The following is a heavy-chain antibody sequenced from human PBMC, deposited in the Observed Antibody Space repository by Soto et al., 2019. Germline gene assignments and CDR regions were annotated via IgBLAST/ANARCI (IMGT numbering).Heavy chain of an antibody. CDR2: IYFSGST. V-gene: IGHV4-59*01. J-gene: IGHJ4*02. D-gene: IGHD2-2*01. CDR1: GGSISSYY. Sequence: PSETLSLTCTVSGGSISSYYWSWIRQPPGKGLEWIGYIYFSGSTNYNPSLKSRVTISVDTSKNQFSLKLSSVTAADTAVYYCARAGFCSSTSCYLVDYWGQGTLVTVSS. CDR3: ARAGFCSSTSCYLVDY.